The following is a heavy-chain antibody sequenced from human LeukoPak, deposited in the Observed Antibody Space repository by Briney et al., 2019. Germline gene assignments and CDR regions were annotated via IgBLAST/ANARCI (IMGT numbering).Heavy chain of an antibody. D-gene: IGHD2-2*01. J-gene: IGHJ4*02. Sequence: GSSVKVSCKASGGTFSSYTISWVRQAPGQGLEWMGRIIPILGIANYAQKFQGRVTITADKSTSTAYMELSSLRSEDTAVYYCAREDELICSSTSCPSYFDYWGQGTLVTVSS. CDR2: IIPILGIA. CDR1: GGTFSSYT. CDR3: AREDELICSSTSCPSYFDY. V-gene: IGHV1-69*04.